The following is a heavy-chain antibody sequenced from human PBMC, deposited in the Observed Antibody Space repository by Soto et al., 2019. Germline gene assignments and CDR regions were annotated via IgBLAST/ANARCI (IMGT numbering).Heavy chain of an antibody. D-gene: IGHD1-7*01. Sequence: PGGSLRLSCAASGFTFSAAAMHWVRQASGKGLEWVGLIRNKGYSYATVYTASVKGRFTVSRDDSTNMAFLEMNSLKTEDTAVYYCARQGVALELDLWGQGTLVTSPQ. CDR1: GFTFSAAA. J-gene: IGHJ5*02. CDR2: IRNKGYSYAT. CDR3: ARQGVALELDL. V-gene: IGHV3-73*01.